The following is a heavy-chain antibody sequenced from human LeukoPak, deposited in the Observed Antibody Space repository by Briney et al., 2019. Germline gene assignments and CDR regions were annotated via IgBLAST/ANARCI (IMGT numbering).Heavy chain of an antibody. CDR2: VRNDGSDK. V-gene: IGHV3-30*02. J-gene: IGHJ4*02. CDR1: GSTFSCCG. D-gene: IGHD2-15*01. CDR3: AKDFFRLPQAYFDQ. Sequence: TGGSLRLSCAASGSTFSCCGIHWVRQAPGKGLEWVTFVRNDGSDKYYADSVKGRFTISRDNSKNTVYLQMNSLRAEDTAVYYCAKDFFRLPQAYFDQWGQGTLVTVSS.